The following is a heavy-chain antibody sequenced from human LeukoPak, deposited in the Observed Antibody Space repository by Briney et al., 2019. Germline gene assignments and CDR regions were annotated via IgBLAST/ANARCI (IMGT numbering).Heavy chain of an antibody. V-gene: IGHV4-39*01. CDR2: IYYSGST. CDR1: GGSISSSSYY. J-gene: IGHJ4*02. CDR3: ARQSYDFGHCSGGSCYVDY. Sequence: SETLSLTCTVSGGSISSSSYYWGWIRQPPGKGLEWIGSIYYSGSTYYNPSLKSRVTISVDTSKNQFSLKLSSVTAADTAVYYCARQSYDFGHCSGGSCYVDYWGQGTLVTVSS. D-gene: IGHD2-15*01.